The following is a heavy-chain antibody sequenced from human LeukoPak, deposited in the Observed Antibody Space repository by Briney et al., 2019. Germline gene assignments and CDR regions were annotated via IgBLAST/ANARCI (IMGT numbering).Heavy chain of an antibody. CDR2: ISSGSTNI. D-gene: IGHD2-2*03. CDR1: GFTFNIYS. CDR3: ARVGGYCSSVSNCYGDY. J-gene: IGHJ4*02. Sequence: GGSLRLSCAASGFTFNIYSMNWVRQAPGKGLEWVSCISSGSTNIYYADSVRGRFTISRDNAKNSLYLQMKSLRAEDTAVYYCARVGGYCSSVSNCYGDYWGQGTLVTVSS. V-gene: IGHV3-21*01.